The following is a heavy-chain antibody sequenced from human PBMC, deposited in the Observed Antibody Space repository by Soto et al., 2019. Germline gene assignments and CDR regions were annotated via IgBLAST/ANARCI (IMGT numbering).Heavy chain of an antibody. CDR2: IMKDGGVK. CDR1: GFTFSGYW. CDR3: ARDSDFYKADY. D-gene: IGHD2-21*02. Sequence: PGGSLRLSCAASGFTFSGYWMGWVRQAPGKGLEWVASIMKDGGVKKYVDSVKGRFTISRDNAKNSLFLQMNSLRVEDTAVYYCARDSDFYKADYWGQGTLVTVS. J-gene: IGHJ4*02. V-gene: IGHV3-7*01.